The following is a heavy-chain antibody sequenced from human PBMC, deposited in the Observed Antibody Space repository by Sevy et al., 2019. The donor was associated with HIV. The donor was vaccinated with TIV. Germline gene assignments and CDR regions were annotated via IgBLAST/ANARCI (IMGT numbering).Heavy chain of an antibody. CDR3: ARSRHTYYYGSGLDY. CDR2: IYYSGST. Sequence: SETLCLTCTVSGGSISSYYWSWIRQPPGKGLEWIGYIYYSGSTNYNPSLKSRVTISVDTSKNQFSLKLSSVTAADTAVYYCARSRHTYYYGSGLDYWGQGTLVTVSS. J-gene: IGHJ4*02. CDR1: GGSISSYY. V-gene: IGHV4-59*01. D-gene: IGHD3-10*01.